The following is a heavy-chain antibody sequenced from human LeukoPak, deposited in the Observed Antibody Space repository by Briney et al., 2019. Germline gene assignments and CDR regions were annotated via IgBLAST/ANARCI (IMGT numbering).Heavy chain of an antibody. Sequence: ASVKVSCKASGYRFSSSGITWVRQAPGQGLEWMGWISTVNTNNNYAQKFQGRVILTADTSTNTAHMELRSLRSDDTAVYYCARVRDSANWWGAFDIWGQGTMVTVSS. V-gene: IGHV1-18*01. CDR3: ARVRDSANWWGAFDI. CDR2: ISTVNTNN. J-gene: IGHJ3*02. D-gene: IGHD2-8*02. CDR1: GYRFSSSG.